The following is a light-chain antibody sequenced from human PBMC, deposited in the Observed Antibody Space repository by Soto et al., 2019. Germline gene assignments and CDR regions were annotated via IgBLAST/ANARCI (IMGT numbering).Light chain of an antibody. Sequence: DIQMTHSPSTLSASVIDRVTITSLASQSISSWLAWYQQKLGRAPRLLIYDASSLESGVPSRFSGSGYGTEFTLTISSLQPDDFATYYCQQYNTYSSLTFGGGTKVDI. V-gene: IGKV1-5*01. CDR3: QQYNTYSSLT. CDR1: QSISSW. CDR2: DAS. J-gene: IGKJ4*01.